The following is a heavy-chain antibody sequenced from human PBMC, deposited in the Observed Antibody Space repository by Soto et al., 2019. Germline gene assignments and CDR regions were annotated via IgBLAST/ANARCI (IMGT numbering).Heavy chain of an antibody. CDR1: GFTFKAFY. J-gene: IGHJ4*02. V-gene: IGHV3-11*01. D-gene: IGHD5-18*01. Sequence: PGGSLRLSCTTSGFTFKAFYMSWVRQAPGKGLEWVSYISSDSKTVYYADFVKGRFTIARDNAQNSRYLQMNSLSAGDTAVYYCVRDRAQAWIRIWRQGTLVIASS. CDR3: VRDRAQAWIRI. CDR2: ISSDSKTV.